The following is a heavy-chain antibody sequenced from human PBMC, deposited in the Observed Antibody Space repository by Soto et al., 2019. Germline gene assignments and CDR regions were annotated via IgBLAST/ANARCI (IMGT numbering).Heavy chain of an antibody. CDR3: ATAAARPGYYMDV. CDR1: GYTFTSYY. J-gene: IGHJ6*03. D-gene: IGHD6-6*01. Sequence: ASVKVSCKASGYTFTSYYMHWVRQTPGQGLEWMGIINPSGGSTSYAQKFQGRVTMTRDTSTSTVYMELSSLRSEDTAVYYCATAAARPGYYMDVWGKGTTVTVSS. CDR2: INPSGGST. V-gene: IGHV1-46*03.